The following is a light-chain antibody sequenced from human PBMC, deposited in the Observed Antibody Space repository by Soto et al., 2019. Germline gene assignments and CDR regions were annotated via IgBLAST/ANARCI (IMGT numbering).Light chain of an antibody. CDR2: AAY. J-gene: IGKJ2*01. CDR1: QTINTY. CDR3: QQCYSSPPYT. V-gene: IGKV1-39*01. Sequence: DIQMTQSPSSLSASVGDTVTIACRASQTINTYLNWYQQKPGKAPRLLIYAAYDLQTGVPSRFSGSGSGTDFSLTISSLQPEDFATYYCQQCYSSPPYTFGQGTKVE.